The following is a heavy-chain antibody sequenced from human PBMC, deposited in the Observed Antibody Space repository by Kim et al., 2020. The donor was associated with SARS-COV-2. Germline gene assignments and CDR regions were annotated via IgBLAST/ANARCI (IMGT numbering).Heavy chain of an antibody. CDR2: ISGGGGNT. Sequence: GGSLRLSCAASGFTFGIYAMSWARQAPGKGLEWVSTISGGGGNTHYADSVKGRFTISGDNSMNTLYLQMNSLRAEDTAVYYCDASDYWGQGTLVTVSP. CDR1: GFTFGIYA. CDR3: DASDY. V-gene: IGHV3-23*01. J-gene: IGHJ4*02.